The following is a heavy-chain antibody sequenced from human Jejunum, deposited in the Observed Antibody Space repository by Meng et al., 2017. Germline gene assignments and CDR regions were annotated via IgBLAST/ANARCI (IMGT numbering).Heavy chain of an antibody. CDR3: ARERSSDWYTLDY. CDR1: GGTFSSYE. Sequence: QVELVQSGAEVKKPGSSVKVSCKASGGTFSSYEIRWVRQAPGQGLEWMGGLIPVFGTPSYAQKFQGRVTITADRSTSTVYMELSSLTSEDTAVYYCARERSSDWYTLDYWGQGTLVTVSS. V-gene: IGHV1-69*06. D-gene: IGHD6-19*01. J-gene: IGHJ4*02. CDR2: LIPVFGTP.